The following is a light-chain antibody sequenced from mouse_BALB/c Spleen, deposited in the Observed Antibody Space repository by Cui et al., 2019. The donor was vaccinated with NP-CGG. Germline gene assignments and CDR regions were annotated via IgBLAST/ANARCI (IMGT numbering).Light chain of an antibody. CDR2: GTN. CDR1: TGAVTTSNY. J-gene: IGLJ1*01. Sequence: QAVDTQESACTTSRGETVTLTCRSSTGAVTTSNYANWVQEKPDHLFTGLIGGTNNRAPGVPARFSGSLIGDKAALTITGAQTEDEAIYFCALWYSNHWVFGGGTKLTVL. CDR3: ALWYSNHWV. V-gene: IGLV1*01.